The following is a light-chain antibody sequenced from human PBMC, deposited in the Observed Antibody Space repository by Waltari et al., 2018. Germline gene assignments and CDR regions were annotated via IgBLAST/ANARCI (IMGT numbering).Light chain of an antibody. Sequence: QSALTKPAPVSGSPGQSTTLSCTGTSRDVGGSHSFSWYQQHPGKAPKLMIYEVSNRPSGVSNRFSGSKSGNTASLTISGLQAEDEADYYCSSYTSSSTLGVVFGGGTKLTVL. V-gene: IGLV2-14*01. CDR1: SRDVGGSHS. CDR3: SSYTSSSTLGVV. CDR2: EVS. J-gene: IGLJ2*01.